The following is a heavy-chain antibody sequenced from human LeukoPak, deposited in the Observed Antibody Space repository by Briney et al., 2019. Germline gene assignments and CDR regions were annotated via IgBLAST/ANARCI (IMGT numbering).Heavy chain of an antibody. V-gene: IGHV4-38-2*02. CDR1: GYSISSGYY. D-gene: IGHD6-19*01. CDR2: IYHSGST. Sequence: SETLSLTCTVSGYSISSGYYWGWIRQPPGKGLEWIGSIYHSGSTYYNPSLKSRVTISVDTSKNQFSLKLSSVTAADTAVYYCARGGLARRGWYYYFDYWGQGTLVTVSS. CDR3: ARGGLARRGWYYYFDY. J-gene: IGHJ4*02.